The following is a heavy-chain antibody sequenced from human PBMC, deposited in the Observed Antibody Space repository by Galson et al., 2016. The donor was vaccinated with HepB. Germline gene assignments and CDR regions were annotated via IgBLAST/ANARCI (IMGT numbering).Heavy chain of an antibody. CDR1: GFTFRAYA. J-gene: IGHJ6*02. CDR3: ARDRAGPGDILEV. CDR2: ISYDGDKQ. V-gene: IGHV3-30-3*01. Sequence: SLRLSCAVSGFTFRAYAFHWVRQAPGKGLEWVAIISYDGDKQYYGDSVKGRFTISRDNSKNTLYLQMDNLRAEDTAVYYCARDRAGPGDILEVWGQGTTVTVSS. D-gene: IGHD3-9*01.